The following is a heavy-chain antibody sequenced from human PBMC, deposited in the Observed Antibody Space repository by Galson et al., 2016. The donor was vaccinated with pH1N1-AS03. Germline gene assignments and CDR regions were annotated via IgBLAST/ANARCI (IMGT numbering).Heavy chain of an antibody. V-gene: IGHV5-51*01. D-gene: IGHD1-14*01. CDR2: IYLDDSDT. Sequence: QSGAEVKKPGESLKISCQGSGYSFTNYWIGWVRQMPGKGLEWMGIIYLDDSDTRYSPSFQGQVTISADKSISTAYLQWSSLKASDTAIYYCVRTKATREGCTPFDFGGQGPLATVSS. CDR1: GYSFTNYW. J-gene: IGHJ4*02. CDR3: VRTKATREGCTPFDF.